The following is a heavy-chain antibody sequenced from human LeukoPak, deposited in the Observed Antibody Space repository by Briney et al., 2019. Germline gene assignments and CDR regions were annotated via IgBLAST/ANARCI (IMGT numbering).Heavy chain of an antibody. Sequence: SGTLSLTCAVSGGSISSSNWWSWVPQPPGKGLEWIGELYHSGSTNYNPSLKSRVTISVDKSKNQFSLKLSSVTAADTAVYYCARLRKDGPSPYYYYGMDVWGKGTTVTVSS. V-gene: IGHV4-4*02. CDR2: LYHSGST. CDR1: GGSISSSNW. D-gene: IGHD4-17*01. CDR3: ARLRKDGPSPYYYYGMDV. J-gene: IGHJ6*04.